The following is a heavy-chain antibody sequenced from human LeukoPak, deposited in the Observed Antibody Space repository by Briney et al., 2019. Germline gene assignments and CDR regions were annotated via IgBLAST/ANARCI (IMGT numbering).Heavy chain of an antibody. CDR1: GFTFSSYW. CDR2: IKQDVSVK. J-gene: IGHJ4*02. CDR3: ARVRGTAMVTVDY. D-gene: IGHD5-18*01. V-gene: IGHV3-7*01. Sequence: GGSLRLSCAASGFTFSSYWMSWVRQAPGKGLEWVANIKQDVSVKYYVDSVKGRFTISRDNAKNSLYLQMNSLRAEDTAVYYCARVRGTAMVTVDYWGQGTLVTVSS.